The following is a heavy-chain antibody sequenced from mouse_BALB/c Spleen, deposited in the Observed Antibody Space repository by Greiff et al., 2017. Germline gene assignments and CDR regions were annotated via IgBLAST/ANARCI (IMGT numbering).Heavy chain of an antibody. CDR2: ISSGGGST. CDR3: ARPLISYAMDY. CDR1: GFAFSSYD. Sequence: EVMLVESGGGLVKPGGSLKLSCAASGFAFSSYDMSWVRQTPEKRLEWVAYISSGGGSTYYPDTVKGRFTISRDNAKNTLYLQMSSLKSEDTAMYYCARPLISYAMDYWGQGTSVTVSS. V-gene: IGHV5-12-1*01. J-gene: IGHJ4*01. D-gene: IGHD1-1*01.